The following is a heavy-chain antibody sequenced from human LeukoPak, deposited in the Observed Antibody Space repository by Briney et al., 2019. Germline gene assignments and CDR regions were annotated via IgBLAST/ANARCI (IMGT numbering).Heavy chain of an antibody. J-gene: IGHJ4*02. CDR1: GLTFSSYA. V-gene: IGHV3-23*01. Sequence: GGSLRLSCAASGLTFSSYAMSWVRQAPGKGLEWVSGISGSGGDTYYVDSVKGRFTISRDSSKNTLYLQMNSLRAEDTAVYYCAKDVGSGLIDYWGQGTLVTVPS. CDR2: ISGSGGDT. D-gene: IGHD3-22*01. CDR3: AKDVGSGLIDY.